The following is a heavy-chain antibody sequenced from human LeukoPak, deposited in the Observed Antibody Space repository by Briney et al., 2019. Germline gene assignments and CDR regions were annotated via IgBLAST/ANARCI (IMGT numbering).Heavy chain of an antibody. D-gene: IGHD2-15*01. Sequence: ASVKVSCKASGYTFTSYYMHWVRQAPGQGLEWMGIINPSGGSTSYAQKFQGRVTMTRDMSTSTVYMELSSLRSEDTAVYYCARRYCSGGNCYSPHNWFDPWGQGTLVTVSS. CDR1: GYTFTSYY. J-gene: IGHJ5*02. V-gene: IGHV1-46*01. CDR3: ARRYCSGGNCYSPHNWFDP. CDR2: INPSGGST.